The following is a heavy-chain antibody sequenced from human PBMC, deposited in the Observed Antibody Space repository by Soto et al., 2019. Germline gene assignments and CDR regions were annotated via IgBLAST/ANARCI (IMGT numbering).Heavy chain of an antibody. CDR2: MNPNSGNT. CDR1: GYTFTSYD. D-gene: IGHD3-10*01. Sequence: QVQLVQSGAEVKKPGASVKVSCKASGYTFTSYDINWVRQATGQGLEWMGWMNPNSGNTGYSQKFQGRVTMTRNTSISTAYMELSSLRSEDTAVYYCASTMVRGGGDAFDIWGQGTMVTVSS. CDR3: ASTMVRGGGDAFDI. J-gene: IGHJ3*02. V-gene: IGHV1-8*01.